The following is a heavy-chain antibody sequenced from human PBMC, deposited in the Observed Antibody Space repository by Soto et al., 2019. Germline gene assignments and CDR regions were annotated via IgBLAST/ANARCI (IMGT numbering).Heavy chain of an antibody. D-gene: IGHD1-26*01. CDR1: GYAFTSYG. Sequence: GASVKVSCKASGYAFTSYGISWVRQAPGQGLEWMGWISAYNGNTNYAQKLQGRVTTTTDTSTSTAYMELRSLRSDDTAVYYCARSSSGSYSSTIDPWGQGTLVTVSS. CDR3: ARSSSGSYSSTIDP. V-gene: IGHV1-18*01. J-gene: IGHJ5*02. CDR2: ISAYNGNT.